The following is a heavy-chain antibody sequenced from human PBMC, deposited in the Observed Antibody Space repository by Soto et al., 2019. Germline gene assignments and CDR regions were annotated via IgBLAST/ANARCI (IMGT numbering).Heavy chain of an antibody. CDR1: GYTFTSYA. V-gene: IGHV1-3*01. J-gene: IGHJ3*02. CDR2: INAGNGNT. Sequence: EASVKVSWKASGYTFTSYAMHWVRQAPGQRLEWMGWINAGNGNTKYSQKFQGRVTITRDTSASTAYMELRSLRSDDTAVYYCARGTGGNWAAFDIWGQGTMVTVSS. CDR3: ARGTGGNWAAFDI. D-gene: IGHD2-15*01.